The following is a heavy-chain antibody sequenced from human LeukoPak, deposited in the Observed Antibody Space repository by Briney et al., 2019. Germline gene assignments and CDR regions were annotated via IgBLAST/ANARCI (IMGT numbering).Heavy chain of an antibody. CDR3: ASLFSSGIYGYDS. V-gene: IGHV2-5*01. D-gene: IGHD3-10*01. CDR2: IYSNGDK. CDR1: GFSLTTGGVG. Sequence: SGPTLVNPTQTLTLTCTFSGFSLTTGGVGVGWIRQPPGKALEWVALIYSNGDKRYSPPLESRLTITKDTSESQVVLTMTNMDPVDTATYYCASLFSSGIYGYDSWGQGTLVTVSS. J-gene: IGHJ5*01.